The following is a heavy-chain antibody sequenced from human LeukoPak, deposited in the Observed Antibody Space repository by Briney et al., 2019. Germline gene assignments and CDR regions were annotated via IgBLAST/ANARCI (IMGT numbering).Heavy chain of an antibody. CDR2: ISYSGSI. CDR1: GGSISSYY. D-gene: IGHD4-17*01. CDR3: ARMIYGDYFDF. V-gene: IGHV4-59*01. J-gene: IGHJ4*02. Sequence: SETLSLTCSVSGGSISSYYWSWIRQPPEKGLEWIGYISYSGSITYNPSLKSRVTISLDMSKNQYSLKLSSVTAADTAVYYCARMIYGDYFDFWGQGTLVTVSS.